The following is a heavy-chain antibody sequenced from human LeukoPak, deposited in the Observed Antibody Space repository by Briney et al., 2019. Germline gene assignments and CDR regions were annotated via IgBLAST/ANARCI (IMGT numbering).Heavy chain of an antibody. CDR3: ARSGYSSSRTWRGWYFDL. Sequence: SQTLSLTCTVSGGSISSGDYYWSWIRQPPGKGLEWIGYIYYSRSTYYNPSLKSRVTISVDTSKNQFSLKLSSVTAADTAVYYCARSGYSSSRTWRGWYFDLWGRGTLVTVSS. CDR1: GGSISSGDYY. J-gene: IGHJ2*01. CDR2: IYYSRST. V-gene: IGHV4-30-4*08. D-gene: IGHD6-13*01.